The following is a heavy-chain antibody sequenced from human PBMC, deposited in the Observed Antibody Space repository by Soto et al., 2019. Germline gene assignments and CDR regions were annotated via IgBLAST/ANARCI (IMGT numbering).Heavy chain of an antibody. J-gene: IGHJ3*02. CDR1: GFTFSSYS. V-gene: IGHV3-21*01. CDR2: ISSSSSYI. Sequence: GGSLRLSCAASGFTFSSYSMNWVRQAPGKGLEWVSSISSSSSYIYYADSVKGRFTISRDNAKYSLYLQMNSLRAEDTAVYYCARDGTGDAFDIWGQGTMVTVSS. CDR3: ARDGTGDAFDI. D-gene: IGHD7-27*01.